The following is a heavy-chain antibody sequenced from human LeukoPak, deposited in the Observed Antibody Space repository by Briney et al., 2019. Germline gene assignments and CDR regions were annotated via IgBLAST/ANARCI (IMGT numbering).Heavy chain of an antibody. D-gene: IGHD2-21*02. V-gene: IGHV1-69*13. Sequence: SVNVSCKASGGTFSSYAISWVRQAPGQGLEWMGGIIPIFGTANYAQKFQGRVTITADESTSTAYMELSSLRSEDTAVYYCARPQYSGYDLAYCGGDCYSSGFDYWGQGTLVTVSS. J-gene: IGHJ4*02. CDR2: IIPIFGTA. CDR1: GGTFSSYA. CDR3: ARPQYSGYDLAYCGGDCYSSGFDY.